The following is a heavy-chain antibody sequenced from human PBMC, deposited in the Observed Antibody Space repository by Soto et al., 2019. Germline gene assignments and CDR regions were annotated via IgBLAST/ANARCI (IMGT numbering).Heavy chain of an antibody. CDR2: IYHSGAT. V-gene: IGHV4-31*03. CDR1: GESIDTAGYY. CDR3: SRGDY. Sequence: QVQLQESGPRLVRPSQTLSLTCTVSGESIDTAGYYWTWIRQRPGRGLEWLGFIYHSGATYYSSSMKSRLSISIERSQNQFSLKVTSVTAGDTAVYFCSRGDYWGQGMLVTVSS. J-gene: IGHJ4*02.